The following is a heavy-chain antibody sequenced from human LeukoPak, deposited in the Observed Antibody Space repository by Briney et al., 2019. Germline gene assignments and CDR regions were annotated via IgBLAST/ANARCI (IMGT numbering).Heavy chain of an antibody. CDR3: ASRQGSGWYYFDY. CDR1: GYSFTSYR. D-gene: IGHD6-19*01. Sequence: GGSLKISCKGSGYSFTSYRIGWVRQMPGKGLEWMGIIYPGDSDTRYSPSFQGQVTISADKSISTAYLQWSSLKASDTAMYYCASRQGSGWYYFDYWGQGTLVTVSS. V-gene: IGHV5-51*01. J-gene: IGHJ4*02. CDR2: IYPGDSDT.